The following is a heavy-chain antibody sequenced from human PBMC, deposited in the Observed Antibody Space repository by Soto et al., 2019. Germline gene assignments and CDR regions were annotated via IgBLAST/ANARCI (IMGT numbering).Heavy chain of an antibody. CDR2: INHSGST. CDR1: GGSFSGYY. Sequence: QVQLQQWGAGLLKPSETLSLTCAVYGGSFSGYYWSWIRQPPGKGLEWIGEINHSGSTNYNPSLKSRVTISVDTSKNQFSLKLSSVTAADTAVYYCASCGVGAADDAFDIWGQGTMVTVSS. J-gene: IGHJ3*02. CDR3: ASCGVGAADDAFDI. V-gene: IGHV4-34*01. D-gene: IGHD1-26*01.